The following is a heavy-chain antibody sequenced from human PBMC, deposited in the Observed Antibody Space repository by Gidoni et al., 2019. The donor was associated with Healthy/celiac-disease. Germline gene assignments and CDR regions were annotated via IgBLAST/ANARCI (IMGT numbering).Heavy chain of an antibody. CDR3: AKDSYYYDSSGYQIDDAFDI. D-gene: IGHD3-22*01. J-gene: IGHJ3*02. V-gene: IGHV3-23*01. CDR1: GFTFRSYA. CDR2: IRGRGGST. Sequence: EVQLLESGGGLVQPGGSLRLSCAASGFTFRSYAMSWVRQAPGKGLEWVSAIRGRGGSTYYADSVKGRFTISRDNSKNTLYLQMNSLRSEDTAVYYCAKDSYYYDSSGYQIDDAFDIWGQGTMVTVSS.